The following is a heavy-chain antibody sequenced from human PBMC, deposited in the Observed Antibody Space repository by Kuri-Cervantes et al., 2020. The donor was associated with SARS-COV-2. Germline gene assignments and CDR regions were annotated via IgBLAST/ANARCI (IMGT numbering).Heavy chain of an antibody. V-gene: IGHV1-69*13. Sequence: SVKVSCKASGGTFTTYGFTWVRQAPGQGLEWMGGIIPFFGTPNYAQKFEGRVTITADESTSTAYMDLSSLRSEDTAVYYCALGYWGSGYPRYYYYMDVWGKGTTVTVSS. CDR1: GGTFTTYG. CDR2: IIPFFGTP. J-gene: IGHJ6*03. D-gene: IGHD3-22*01. CDR3: ALGYWGSGYPRYYYYMDV.